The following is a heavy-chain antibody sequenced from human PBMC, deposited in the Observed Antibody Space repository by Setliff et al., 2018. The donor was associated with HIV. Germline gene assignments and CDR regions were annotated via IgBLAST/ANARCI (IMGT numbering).Heavy chain of an antibody. D-gene: IGHD4-17*01. CDR3: ATSDYGGGSGHFQH. J-gene: IGHJ1*01. V-gene: IGHV5-51*01. Sequence: PGESLKISCKGSRYSFTNYWIAWVRQVPGKGLEWMGIVYPGDSDERYSPSFQGQVTISADKSITTAYLHWSSLQASDTAMYYCATSDYGGGSGHFQHWGQGTLVTVSS. CDR2: VYPGDSDE. CDR1: RYSFTNYW.